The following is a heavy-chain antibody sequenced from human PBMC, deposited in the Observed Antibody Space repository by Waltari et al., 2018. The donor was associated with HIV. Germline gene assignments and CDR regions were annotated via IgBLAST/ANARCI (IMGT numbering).Heavy chain of an antibody. D-gene: IGHD2-8*01. CDR1: GFTFSSYW. V-gene: IGHV3-7*01. CDR2: IKQVGSGK. J-gene: IGHJ5*02. Sequence: EVQLVESGGGLVQPGGSLRLSCAASGFTFSSYWMGWVRQAPGKGLEGVCNIKQVGSGKYCEDSRRGRFTIARDNAKNSLCLQINSLRAGDTAVYYCAGRSPARRLNWFDPWGQGTLVIVSS. CDR3: AGRSPARRLNWFDP.